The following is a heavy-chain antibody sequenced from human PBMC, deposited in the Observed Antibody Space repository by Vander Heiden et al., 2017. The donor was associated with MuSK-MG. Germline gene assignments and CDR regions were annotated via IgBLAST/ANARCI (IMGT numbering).Heavy chain of an antibody. CDR3: AKANHYYYYYMDV. J-gene: IGHJ6*03. Sequence: EVQLVESGGGLVQPGRSLRLSCAASGFTFDDYAMHWVRQAPGKGLEWVSGISWNSGSIGYADSVKGRFTISRDNAKNSLYLQMNSLRAEDTALYYCAKANHYYYYYMDVWGKGTTVTVSS. CDR2: ISWNSGSI. CDR1: GFTFDDYA. V-gene: IGHV3-9*01.